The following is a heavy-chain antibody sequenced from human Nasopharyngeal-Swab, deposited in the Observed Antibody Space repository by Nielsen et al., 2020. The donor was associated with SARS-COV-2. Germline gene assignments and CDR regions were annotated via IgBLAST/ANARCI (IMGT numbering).Heavy chain of an antibody. Sequence: GESLKISCAASGFTLSDYNMNWVRQVPGKGLEWLSYISPGSDSMSYADSVKGRFTISRDNAKNSLYLQMNSLRAEDTAVYFCARLFGARYSDNWGQGTLVTVSS. CDR1: GFTLSDYN. J-gene: IGHJ4*02. V-gene: IGHV3-48*04. D-gene: IGHD2-21*02. CDR2: ISPGSDSM. CDR3: ARLFGARYSDN.